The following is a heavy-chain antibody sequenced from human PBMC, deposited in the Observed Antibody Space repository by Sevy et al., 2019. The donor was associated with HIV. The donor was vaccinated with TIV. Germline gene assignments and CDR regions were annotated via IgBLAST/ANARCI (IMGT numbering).Heavy chain of an antibody. CDR2: IYPGDSDT. CDR3: ARGARGTLPAYYYYTLNV. Sequence: GESLKISCKASGYRFADYWIGWVRQMPGKGLEYMGIIYPGDSDTRYSRPFQGQVTISVDKSIRTAYLQWSSLKASDSAIYYCARGARGTLPAYYYYTLNVWGQGTTVTVSS. J-gene: IGHJ6*02. V-gene: IGHV5-51*01. CDR1: GYRFADYW. D-gene: IGHD1-1*01.